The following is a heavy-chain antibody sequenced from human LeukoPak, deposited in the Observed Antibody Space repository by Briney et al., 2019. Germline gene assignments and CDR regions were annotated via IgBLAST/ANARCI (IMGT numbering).Heavy chain of an antibody. V-gene: IGHV3-23*01. D-gene: IGHD2-15*01. J-gene: IGHJ4*02. CDR2: ISRRGGST. Sequence: GGSLRLSCAASGFTFSSYAMSWVPQAPGKGREWVSGISRRGGSTYYARTVKGRFTISRDNSKNALYLQMNSLRAEDTAVYYCAKAAEPRSGYSDYWGQGTLVTVSS. CDR3: AKAAEPRSGYSDY. CDR1: GFTFSSYA.